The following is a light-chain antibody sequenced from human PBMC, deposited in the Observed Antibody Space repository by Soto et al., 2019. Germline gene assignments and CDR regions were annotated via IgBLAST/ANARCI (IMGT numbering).Light chain of an antibody. CDR2: DAS. CDR3: HQYDYLQT. J-gene: IGKJ3*01. V-gene: IGKV1-33*01. Sequence: DIQLTQSPSSLSASLGDRITITGQASQDISTYLNCYQQKPGRAPNLLIYDASNLETGVPSRFSGSGSGTEFTFTITSLQPEDISTYFCHQYDYLQTFDPGTTVDIK. CDR1: QDISTY.